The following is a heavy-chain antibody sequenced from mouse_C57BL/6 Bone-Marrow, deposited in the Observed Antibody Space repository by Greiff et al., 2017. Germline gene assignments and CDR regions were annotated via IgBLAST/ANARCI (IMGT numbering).Heavy chain of an antibody. J-gene: IGHJ2*01. CDR1: GYTFTDYY. CDR2: INPNNGGT. D-gene: IGHD1-1*01. CDR3: AREETTVVAFDY. V-gene: IGHV1-26*01. Sequence: EVQLQQSGPELVKPGASVKISCKASGYTFTDYYMNWVKQSHGKSLEWIGDINPNNGGTSYNQKFKGKATLTVDKSSSTAYMELRSLTSEDSAVYYCAREETTVVAFDYWGQGTTLTVSS.